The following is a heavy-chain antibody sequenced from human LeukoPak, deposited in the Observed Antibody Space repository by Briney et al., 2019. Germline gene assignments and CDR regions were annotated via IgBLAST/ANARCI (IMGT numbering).Heavy chain of an antibody. V-gene: IGHV1-46*01. CDR1: GYTFTSHY. CDR3: ARGMAAAGLDY. Sequence: ASVKVSCKASGYTFTSHYMHWVRQAPGQGLEWMGIINPSGGSTSYAQKFQGRVTMTRDMSTSTVYMELSSLRSEDTAVYYCARGMAAAGLDYWGQGTLVTVSS. D-gene: IGHD6-13*01. CDR2: INPSGGST. J-gene: IGHJ4*02.